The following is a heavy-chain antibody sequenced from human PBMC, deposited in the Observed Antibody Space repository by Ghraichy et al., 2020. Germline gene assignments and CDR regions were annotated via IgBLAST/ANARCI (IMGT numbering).Heavy chain of an antibody. D-gene: IGHD2-2*01. CDR2: INYSGRT. V-gene: IGHV4-39*07. J-gene: IGHJ3*02. CDR3: ARTVPAANNDAFDI. Sequence: SETLSLTCTVSGGSISSSGYYWGWIRQPPGKGLEWIASINYSGRTYYNPSLKSRVTISVDTSKNQVSLKLNSVTAADTAVYNCARTVPAANNDAFDIWDQETMVTVSS. CDR1: GGSISSSGYY.